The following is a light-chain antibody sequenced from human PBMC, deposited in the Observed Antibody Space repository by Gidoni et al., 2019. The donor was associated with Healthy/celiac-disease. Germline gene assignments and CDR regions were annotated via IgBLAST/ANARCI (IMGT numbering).Light chain of an antibody. CDR1: QSIISY. Sequence: RVTQAPSSLSAAVGHRVTITCRASQSIISYLNWYQQKPGKAPKLLIYAASGWQRGVPSRFSGSGSGTDFTLTISSLQPEDFATYYCQQCYSTPPAFXQXTKLEIK. V-gene: IGKV1-39*01. CDR2: AAS. J-gene: IGKJ1*01. CDR3: QQCYSTPPA.